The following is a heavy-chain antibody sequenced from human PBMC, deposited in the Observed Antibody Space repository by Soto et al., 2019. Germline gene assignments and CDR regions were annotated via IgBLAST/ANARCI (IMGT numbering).Heavy chain of an antibody. CDR3: ARTPPTMSAFDV. J-gene: IGHJ3*01. CDR2: IYWDGDK. V-gene: IGHV2-5*02. Sequence: QITLKESGPSLVRPTQTLTLTCTLSGFSLTTTGVGVAWIRRPPGKALEWLALIYWDGDKRYRPSLKTRLAVTSDTSKNRVVLTVTDMDPMDTATYFCARTPPTMSAFDVWGQGTMVTVSS. D-gene: IGHD3-22*01. CDR1: GFSLTTTGVG.